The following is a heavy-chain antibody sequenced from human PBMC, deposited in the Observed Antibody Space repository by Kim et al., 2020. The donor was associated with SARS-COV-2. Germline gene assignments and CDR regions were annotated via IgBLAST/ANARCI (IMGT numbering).Heavy chain of an antibody. CDR1: GFTFSSYS. V-gene: IGHV3-48*04. J-gene: IGHJ5*02. D-gene: IGHD3-9*01. CDR3: AIPPNYDILTGYYFPRWFDP. Sequence: GGSLRLSCAASGFTFSSYSMNWVRQAPGKGLEWVSYISSSSSTIYYADSVKGRFTISRDNAKNSLYLQMNSLRAEDTAVYYCAIPPNYDILTGYYFPRWFDPWGQGTLVTVSS. CDR2: ISSSSSTI.